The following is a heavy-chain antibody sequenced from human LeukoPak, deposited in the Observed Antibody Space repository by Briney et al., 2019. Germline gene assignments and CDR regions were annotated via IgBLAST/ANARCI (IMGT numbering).Heavy chain of an antibody. CDR1: GGTFSSYA. Sequence: GSSVKVSCKASGGTFSSYAISWVRQAPGQGLEWMGGIIPIFGTANYAQKFQRRVTITTDESTSTAYMELSSLRSEDTAVYYCARRVRSVAGKEDWFDPWGQGTLVTVSS. V-gene: IGHV1-69*05. CDR3: ARRVRSVAGKEDWFDP. D-gene: IGHD6-19*01. J-gene: IGHJ5*02. CDR2: IIPIFGTA.